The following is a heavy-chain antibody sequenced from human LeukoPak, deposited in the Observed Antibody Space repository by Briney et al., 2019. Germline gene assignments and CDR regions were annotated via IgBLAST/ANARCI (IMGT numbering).Heavy chain of an antibody. D-gene: IGHD3-22*01. CDR3: ARDRADYYDSSGYHNYYYYGMDV. J-gene: IGHJ6*02. Sequence: PGGSLRLSCAASGLTFSSDWMHWVRQVPGKGLVWVSRINSDASTINYADSVKGRFTISRDNAKNSLYLQMNSLRAEDTAVYYCARDRADYYDSSGYHNYYYYGMDVWGQGTTVTVSS. CDR1: GLTFSSDW. CDR2: INSDASTI. V-gene: IGHV3-74*01.